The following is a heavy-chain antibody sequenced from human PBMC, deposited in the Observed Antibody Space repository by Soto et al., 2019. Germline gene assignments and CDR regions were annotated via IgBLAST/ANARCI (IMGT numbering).Heavy chain of an antibody. J-gene: IGHJ4*02. V-gene: IGHV3-11*01. CDR1: GFTFSDYY. Sequence: PGGSLRLSCAASGFTFSDYYMSWIRQAPGKGLEWVPYISDSGRTTYYADSVKGRFTMSRDNAKNSLYLQMDSLRDEDTAVYYCARPGPNYSDCVDCWGQGTLVTVSS. CDR2: ISDSGRTT. D-gene: IGHD4-17*01. CDR3: ARPGPNYSDCVDC.